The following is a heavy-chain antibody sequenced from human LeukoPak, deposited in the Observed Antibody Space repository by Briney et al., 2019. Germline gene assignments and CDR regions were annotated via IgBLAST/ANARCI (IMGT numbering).Heavy chain of an antibody. Sequence: ASVKVSCKASGYTFTTHAMTWVRQAPGQGLEWMGWINTDTGNPTYAQGFTGQVVFSLDTSVNTAYLQINSLKAEDTAVYYCARLALGVNYFDYWGQGTLSPSPQ. CDR1: GYTFTTHA. CDR2: INTDTGNP. D-gene: IGHD2-8*02. V-gene: IGHV7-4-1*02. CDR3: ARLALGVNYFDY. J-gene: IGHJ4*02.